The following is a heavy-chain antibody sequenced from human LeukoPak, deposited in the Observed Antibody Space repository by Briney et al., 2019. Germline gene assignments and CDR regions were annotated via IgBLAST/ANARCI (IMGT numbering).Heavy chain of an antibody. CDR2: INSDGSST. Sequence: GGSLRLSCAASGFTFSSYWMHWVRQAPGKGLVWASRINSDGSSTSYADSVKGRFTISRDNAKNTLYLQMNSLRAEDTAVYYCARDTYDYVWGSYRLFDYWGQGTLVTVSS. J-gene: IGHJ4*02. CDR3: ARDTYDYVWGSYRLFDY. V-gene: IGHV3-74*01. CDR1: GFTFSSYW. D-gene: IGHD3-16*02.